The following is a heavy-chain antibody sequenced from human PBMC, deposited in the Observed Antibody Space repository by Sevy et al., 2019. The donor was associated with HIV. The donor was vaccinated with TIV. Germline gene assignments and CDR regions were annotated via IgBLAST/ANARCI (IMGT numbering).Heavy chain of an antibody. CDR2: IYYNGHI. D-gene: IGHD1-26*01. V-gene: IGHV4-59*08. Sequence: SETLSLTCTVSGGSITSLYWNWIRQPPGKGLEWIANIYYNGHINYNPSLKSRVTLSLDPSKNHFSLGLSSVTAADTAMYYCAGENAWGRGYSWGQGTLVTVSS. CDR3: AGENAWGRGYS. J-gene: IGHJ4*02. CDR1: GGSITSLY.